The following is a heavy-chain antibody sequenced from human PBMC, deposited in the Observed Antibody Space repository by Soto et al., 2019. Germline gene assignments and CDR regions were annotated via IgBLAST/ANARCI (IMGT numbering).Heavy chain of an antibody. J-gene: IGHJ4*02. Sequence: QLVETGGGLIQPGTSLTLSCAASGFSVSRNYMTWVRQAPGKGLEWVSFVYRGGATFHADSVKGRFILSRDDSQNTMYLQMNNLRAEDTAVYYCARVPGRLWGRGTLVTVAS. CDR3: ARVPGRL. V-gene: IGHV3-53*02. CDR2: VYRGGAT. CDR1: GFSVSRNY. D-gene: IGHD3-10*01.